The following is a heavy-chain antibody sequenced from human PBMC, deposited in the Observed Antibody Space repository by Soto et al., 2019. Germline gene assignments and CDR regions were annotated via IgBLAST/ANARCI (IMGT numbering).Heavy chain of an antibody. J-gene: IGHJ3*02. V-gene: IGHV1-69*13. CDR3: ARDSGTYGRQVAFDI. CDR2: IIPFSGTA. D-gene: IGHD1-26*01. CDR1: GGTFGTYG. Sequence: SVKVSCKASGGTFGTYGISWVRQAPGQGLEWMGGIIPFSGTASYAQKFQGRVTIAADDSTSTAYMELSSLRSEDTAVYFCARDSGTYGRQVAFDIWGQGTMVTVSS.